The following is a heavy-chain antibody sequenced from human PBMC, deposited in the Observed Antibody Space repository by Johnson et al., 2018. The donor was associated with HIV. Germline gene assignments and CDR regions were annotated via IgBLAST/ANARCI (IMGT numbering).Heavy chain of an antibody. CDR3: ARELIVGATNAFDI. Sequence: QMQLVESGGGVVQPGRSVRLSCAASGLSFSDYGMHWVRQAPGKGLEWVAVISFDGSNEYYTDSVKGRFTISRDNAKNSLYLQMNSLRAEDTALYYCARELIVGATNAFDIWGQGTMVTVSS. V-gene: IGHV3-30*04. CDR1: GLSFSDYG. J-gene: IGHJ3*02. CDR2: ISFDGSNE. D-gene: IGHD1-26*01.